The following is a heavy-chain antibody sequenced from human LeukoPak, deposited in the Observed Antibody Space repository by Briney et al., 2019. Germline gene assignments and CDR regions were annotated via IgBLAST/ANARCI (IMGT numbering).Heavy chain of an antibody. V-gene: IGHV3-9*01. D-gene: IGHD2-2*01. CDR2: ISWNSGSI. CDR3: AKGTSTSCQFPFDY. Sequence: QTGGSLRLSCAASGFTFDDYAMHWVRQAPGKGLEWVSGISWNSGSIGYADSVKGRFTISRDNAKNSLYLQMNSLRAEDTALYYCAKGTSTSCQFPFDYWGQGTLVTVSS. CDR1: GFTFDDYA. J-gene: IGHJ4*02.